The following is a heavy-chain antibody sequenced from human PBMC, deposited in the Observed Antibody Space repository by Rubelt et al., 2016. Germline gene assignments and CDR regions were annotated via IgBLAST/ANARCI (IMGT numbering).Heavy chain of an antibody. CDR1: GGSFSGYY. Sequence: QVQLQQWGAGLLKPSETLSLTCAVYGGSFSGYYWSWIRQPPGKGLEWIGEINHSGSTNYNPSLKSRVTISVDTSKNQFSLKLSSVTAADTAVYYCARGVTDGAFDIWGQGTMVTVSS. D-gene: IGHD3-16*01. J-gene: IGHJ3*02. CDR3: ARGVTDGAFDI. V-gene: IGHV4-34*01. CDR2: INHSGST.